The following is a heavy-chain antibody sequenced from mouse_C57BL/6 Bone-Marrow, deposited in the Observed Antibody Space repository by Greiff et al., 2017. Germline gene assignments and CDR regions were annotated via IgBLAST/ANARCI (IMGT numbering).Heavy chain of an antibody. V-gene: IGHV1-54*01. Sequence: QVQLQQSGAELVRPGTSVKVSCKASGYAFTNYLIEWVKQRPGQGLEWIGVINPGSGGTNYNEKFKGKATLTADKSSSTAYMQLSSLTYEDSAVYYCARSSLAWFAYWGQGTLVTVSA. J-gene: IGHJ3*01. CDR2: INPGSGGT. D-gene: IGHD4-1*01. CDR3: ARSSLAWFAY. CDR1: GYAFTNYL.